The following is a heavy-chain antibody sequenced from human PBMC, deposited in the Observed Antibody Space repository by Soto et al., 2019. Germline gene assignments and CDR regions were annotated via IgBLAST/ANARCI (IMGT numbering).Heavy chain of an antibody. Sequence: PGGSLRLSCAASGFTFSIYGMHWVRQAPGKGLEWVAVIWYDGSNKYYADSVKGRFTISRDNSKNTLYLQMNSLRAEDTAVYYCAREGVAWGYYYYGMDFWAQGTTVTVSS. D-gene: IGHD3-16*01. V-gene: IGHV3-33*01. CDR1: GFTFSIYG. J-gene: IGHJ6*02. CDR2: IWYDGSNK. CDR3: AREGVAWGYYYYGMDF.